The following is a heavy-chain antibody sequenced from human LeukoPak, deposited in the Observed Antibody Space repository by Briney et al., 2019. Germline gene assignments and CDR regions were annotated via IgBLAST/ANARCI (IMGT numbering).Heavy chain of an antibody. D-gene: IGHD6-19*01. Sequence: SQTLSLTCTVSGGSISSDNYYWSWIRQPAGKGLEWIGRIYTRGSTSYNPSLKSRVTISVDTSKNQFSLRVRSLTAADTAIYYCARLSAYSSTYLDQWGQGTLVTVSS. CDR1: GGSISSDNYY. CDR3: ARLSAYSSTYLDQ. CDR2: IYTRGST. V-gene: IGHV4-61*02. J-gene: IGHJ4*02.